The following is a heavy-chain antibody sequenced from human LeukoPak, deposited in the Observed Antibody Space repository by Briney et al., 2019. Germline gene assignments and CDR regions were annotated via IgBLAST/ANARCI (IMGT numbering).Heavy chain of an antibody. Sequence: GGSLRLSCAASGFTFSSYVMSWVRQAPGEGLEWVSAISASGGSTFYADSVKGRFTISRDNSKNTLYLQMNSLRAEDTALYYCAPSSSGWYKFDYWGQGTLVTVSS. CDR3: APSSSGWYKFDY. V-gene: IGHV3-23*01. J-gene: IGHJ4*02. CDR2: ISASGGST. CDR1: GFTFSSYV. D-gene: IGHD6-19*01.